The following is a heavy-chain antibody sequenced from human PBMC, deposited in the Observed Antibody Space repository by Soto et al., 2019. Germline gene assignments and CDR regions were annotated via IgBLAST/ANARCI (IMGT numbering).Heavy chain of an antibody. D-gene: IGHD3-3*01. CDR1: GFTFSSYW. CDR3: ARNPLERVLEWLVFYMDV. CDR2: INSDGSST. Sequence: GGSLRLSCAASGFTFSSYWMHWVRQAPGKGLVWVSRINSDGSSTSYADSVKGRFTISRDNAKNTLYLQMNSLRAEDTAVYYCARNPLERVLEWLVFYMDVWGKGTTVTVSS. V-gene: IGHV3-74*01. J-gene: IGHJ6*03.